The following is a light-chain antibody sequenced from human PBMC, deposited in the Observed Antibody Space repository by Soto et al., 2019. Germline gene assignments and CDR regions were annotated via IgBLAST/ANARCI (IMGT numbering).Light chain of an antibody. CDR3: CSYEGQLVV. J-gene: IGLJ2*01. Sequence: QSALTQPASVSGSPGQSITISCTYNLVALYQQHPGKAPKLMIYEGHKRPSGVFNRISGSKSGNTASLSISGLQSEDEADYYCCSYEGQLVVFGGGTKLTVL. V-gene: IGLV2-23*01. CDR1: YNL. CDR2: EGH.